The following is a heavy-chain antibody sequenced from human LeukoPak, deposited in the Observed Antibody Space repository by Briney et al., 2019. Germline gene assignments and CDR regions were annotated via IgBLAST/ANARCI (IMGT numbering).Heavy chain of an antibody. J-gene: IGHJ6*02. D-gene: IGHD5-24*01. CDR1: GGTFSSYS. CDR3: ASSRDGLNGGWALAPYYYGMDV. Sequence: ASVKVSCKASGGTFSSYSISWVRQAPGQGLEWMGGIIPIFGTANYAQKFQGRVTITADESTSTAYMELSSLGSEDTAVYYCASSRDGLNGGWALAPYYYGMDVWGQGTTVTVSS. V-gene: IGHV1-69*13. CDR2: IIPIFGTA.